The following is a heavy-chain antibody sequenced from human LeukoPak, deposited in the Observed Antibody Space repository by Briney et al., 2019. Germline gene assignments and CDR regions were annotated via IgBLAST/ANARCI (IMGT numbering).Heavy chain of an antibody. CDR3: ARRSYDSSGYYLYYFDY. Sequence: SETLSLTCAVYGGSFSSYYWGWIRQPPGKGLEWIGSIYYSGSTYYNPSLKSRVTISVDTSKNQFSLKLSSVTAADTAVYYCARRSYDSSGYYLYYFDYWGQGTLVTVSS. CDR1: GGSFSSYY. D-gene: IGHD3-22*01. V-gene: IGHV4-39*01. CDR2: IYYSGST. J-gene: IGHJ4*02.